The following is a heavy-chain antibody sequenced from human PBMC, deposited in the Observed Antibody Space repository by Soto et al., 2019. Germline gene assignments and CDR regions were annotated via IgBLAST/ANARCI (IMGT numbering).Heavy chain of an antibody. CDR3: ARWGTTGGLDV. CDR2: TSYDGSNN. D-gene: IGHD3-16*01. CDR1: GFTFRSYV. Sequence: QVQLVESGGGVVQPGTSLRLSCVGSGFTFRSYVIHWVRQAPGKGLEWVALTSYDGSNNFYGDSVKGRFTISRDNSRNTVELQIDSLGLEDTSLYYCARWGTTGGLDVWGQGTLVSVSS. V-gene: IGHV3-33*05. J-gene: IGHJ4*02.